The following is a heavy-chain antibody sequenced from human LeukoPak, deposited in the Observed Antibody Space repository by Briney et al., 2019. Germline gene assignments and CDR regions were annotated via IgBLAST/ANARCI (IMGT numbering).Heavy chain of an antibody. CDR3: ARSHPLPSGYHDY. J-gene: IGHJ4*02. V-gene: IGHV4-61*02. Sequence: PSETLSLTCSVSGGSISSGDYYWTWVRQPAGKGLEWIGRTNPYGTTNYNPSVRSRLTISVDTSRNQFSLKLSSVTAADTAVYYCARSHPLPSGYHDYWGQGSLVTVSS. CDR2: TNPYGTT. CDR1: GGSISSGDYY. D-gene: IGHD3-22*01.